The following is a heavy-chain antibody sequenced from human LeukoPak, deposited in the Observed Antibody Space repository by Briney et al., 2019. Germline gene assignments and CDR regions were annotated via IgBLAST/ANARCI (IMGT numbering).Heavy chain of an antibody. V-gene: IGHV3-49*04. D-gene: IGHD2/OR15-2a*01. J-gene: IGHJ4*02. CDR3: SRDLSCGY. Sequence: AGGSLRLSCATSGFNFGDSDMTWVRQAPGKGLEWVGFIRRKASGGTTYYAESVRGRFTIPRDDSQSIAYLQMNSLRSEDTAMYYCSRDLSCGYWGQGTLVTVSS. CDR2: IRRKASGGTT. CDR1: GFNFGDSD.